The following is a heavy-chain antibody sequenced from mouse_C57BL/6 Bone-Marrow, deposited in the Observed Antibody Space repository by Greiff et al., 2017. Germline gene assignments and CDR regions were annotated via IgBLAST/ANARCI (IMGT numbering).Heavy chain of an antibody. J-gene: IGHJ4*01. CDR1: GFTFSSYA. D-gene: IGHD1-1*01. CDR3: TRDRGITTVGALYYAMDY. CDR2: ISSGGDYI. Sequence: EVQVVESGEGLVKPGGSLKLSCAASGFTFSSYAMSWVRQTPEKRLEWVAYISSGGDYIYYADTVKGRFTISRDNARNTLYLQMSSLKSEDTAMYYCTRDRGITTVGALYYAMDYWGQGTSVTVSS. V-gene: IGHV5-9-1*02.